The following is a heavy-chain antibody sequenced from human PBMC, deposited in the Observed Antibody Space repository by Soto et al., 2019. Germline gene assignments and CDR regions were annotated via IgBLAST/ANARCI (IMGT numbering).Heavy chain of an antibody. CDR1: GGSVSSGSYY. Sequence: CTVSGGSVSSGSYYWSWIRQPPGKGLEYIGYLYYSGSTNYNPSLKSRVTISVDTPKNQFSLKLTSVTAADTAICYCARGQAFWTGYYRMPYYFDYWGQGTLVTVSS. CDR3: ARGQAFWTGYYRMPYYFDY. V-gene: IGHV4-61*01. CDR2: LYYSGST. D-gene: IGHD3-3*01. J-gene: IGHJ4*02.